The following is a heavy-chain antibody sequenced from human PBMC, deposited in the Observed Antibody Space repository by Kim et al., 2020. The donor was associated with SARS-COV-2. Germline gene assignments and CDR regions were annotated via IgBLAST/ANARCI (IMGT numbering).Heavy chain of an antibody. Sequence: SETLSLTCTVSGGSISSSSYYWGWIRRPPGKGLEWIGSIYYSGSTYYKPSLESRVTVSVDTSKNQFSLRLSSVTAADTAVYYCARHGVRLCIDDDFDIWG. V-gene: IGHV4-39*01. CDR2: IYYSGST. D-gene: IGHD1-26*01. CDR3: ARHGVRLCIDDDFDI. J-gene: IGHJ3*02. CDR1: GGSISSSSYY.